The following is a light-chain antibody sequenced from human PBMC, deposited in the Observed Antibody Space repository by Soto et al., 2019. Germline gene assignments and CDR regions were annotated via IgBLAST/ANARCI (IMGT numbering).Light chain of an antibody. CDR3: SSYTTSNTVV. CDR1: SSDVGFYNY. Sequence: QSVLTQPASVSGSPGQSITISCTGTSSDVGFYNYVSWYQQHPGKAPKLMIYHVSNRPSGVSTRFSGSKSANTASLTISGLQAEDETDYSCSSYTTSNTVVFGGGTKLTVL. V-gene: IGLV2-14*03. CDR2: HVS. J-gene: IGLJ3*02.